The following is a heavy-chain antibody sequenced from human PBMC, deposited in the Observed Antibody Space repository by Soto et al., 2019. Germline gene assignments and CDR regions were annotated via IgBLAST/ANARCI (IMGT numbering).Heavy chain of an antibody. CDR3: AIRRVGSAAACTHWFDP. Sequence: LVISCTGSRYSFTSYWIGWVRQMPGKGLEWMGIIYPGDSDTRYSPSFQGQVTISADKSISTAYLQWSSLTASDTAMYYCAIRRVGSAAACTHWFDPWAQGTLVNVST. J-gene: IGHJ5*02. CDR1: RYSFTSYW. V-gene: IGHV5-51*01. CDR2: IYPGDSDT. D-gene: IGHD6-13*01.